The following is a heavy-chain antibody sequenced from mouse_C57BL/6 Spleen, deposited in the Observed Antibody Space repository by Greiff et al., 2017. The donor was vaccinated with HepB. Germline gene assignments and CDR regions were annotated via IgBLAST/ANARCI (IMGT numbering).Heavy chain of an antibody. Sequence: ESGPGLVKPSQSLSLTCSVTGYSITSGYYWNWIRQFPGNKLEWMGYISYDGSNNYNPSLKNRISITRDTSKNQFFLKLNSVTTEDTATYYCARDLIYYDYDEWFAYWGQGTLVTVSA. V-gene: IGHV3-6*01. CDR2: ISYDGSN. CDR3: ARDLIYYDYDEWFAY. J-gene: IGHJ3*01. CDR1: GYSITSGYY. D-gene: IGHD2-4*01.